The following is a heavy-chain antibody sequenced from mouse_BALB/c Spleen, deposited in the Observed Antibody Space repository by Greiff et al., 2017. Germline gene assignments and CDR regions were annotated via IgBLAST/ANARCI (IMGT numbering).Heavy chain of an antibody. D-gene: IGHD1-2*01. V-gene: IGHV14-3*02. Sequence: EVQLQQSGAELVKPGASVKLSCTASGFNINDSYMHWVKQRPEQGLEWIGRIDPANGNTNYDPKFQGKATITADKSSNTAYLQLSSLTSEDTAVYYCARGERPYYFDDWGQGTTLTVSS. CDR2: IDPANGNT. CDR1: GFNINDSY. J-gene: IGHJ2*01. CDR3: ARGERPYYFDD.